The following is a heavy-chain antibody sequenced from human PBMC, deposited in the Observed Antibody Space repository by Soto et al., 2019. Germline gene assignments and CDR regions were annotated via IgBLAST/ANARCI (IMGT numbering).Heavy chain of an antibody. V-gene: IGHV4-59*08. CDR2: IYYSGST. Sequence: SETLSLTCTVSGDSISNYYGSWIRQPPGKGLEWIGYIYYSGSTNYNPSLKSRVTISVDTSKNQFSLELSSVTAADTAVYYCARHLWVGSSWYLGAFDIWGQGTMVTVSS. CDR1: GDSISNYY. D-gene: IGHD6-13*01. J-gene: IGHJ3*02. CDR3: ARHLWVGSSWYLGAFDI.